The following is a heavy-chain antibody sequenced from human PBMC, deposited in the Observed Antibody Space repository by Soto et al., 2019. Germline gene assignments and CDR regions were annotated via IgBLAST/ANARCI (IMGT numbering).Heavy chain of an antibody. CDR3: AMVHGYVTPSPQDG. V-gene: IGHV1-18*01. CDR2: SNTYNGNT. Sequence: QVQLVQSRAEVKNPGASVKVSCKASGYSFTRYDIAWARQAPGQRLEWMGWSNTYNGNTNSAKNLQGRVTLTTDTYTSTAYTKLTSLRSNDTAIYYCAMVHGYVTPSPQDGWGQVTTVIVSS. D-gene: IGHD3-16*01. CDR1: GYSFTRYD. J-gene: IGHJ6*02.